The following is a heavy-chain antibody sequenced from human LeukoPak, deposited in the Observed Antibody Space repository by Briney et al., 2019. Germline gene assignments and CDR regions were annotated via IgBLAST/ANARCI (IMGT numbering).Heavy chain of an antibody. Sequence: SETLSLTCTVSGGSISSSGYYWGWIRQPPGKGLEWIGSIYYSGSTYYNPSLQSRVTISIDTSKNQFSLKLSSVIAADTAVYYCASILLYSGSSGIDYWGQGILVTVSS. V-gene: IGHV4-39*01. CDR1: GGSISSSGYY. CDR3: ASILLYSGSSGIDY. J-gene: IGHJ4*02. D-gene: IGHD6-6*01. CDR2: IYYSGST.